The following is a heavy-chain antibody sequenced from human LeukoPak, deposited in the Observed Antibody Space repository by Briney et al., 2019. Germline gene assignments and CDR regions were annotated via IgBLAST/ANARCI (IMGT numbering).Heavy chain of an antibody. CDR3: VSQYFDF. V-gene: IGHV3-15*01. Sequence: GGSLRLSCAASGFTFSNYDMSWVRQAPGKGLEWVARIKTKSDGGTTDYAAPVKGRFTISRDDSKNTVYLQMNGLKTEDTAVYYCVSQYFDFWGQGTLVTVSS. J-gene: IGHJ4*02. CDR1: GFTFSNYD. CDR2: IKTKSDGGTT.